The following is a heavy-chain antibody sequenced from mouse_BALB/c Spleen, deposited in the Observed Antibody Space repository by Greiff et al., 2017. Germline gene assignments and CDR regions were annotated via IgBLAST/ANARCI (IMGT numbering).Heavy chain of an antibody. J-gene: IGHJ3*01. Sequence: EVKLEESGGGLVQPGGSRKLSCAASGFTFSSFGMHWVRQAPEKGLEWVAYISSGSSTIYYADTVKGRFTISRDNPKNTLFLQMTSLRSEDTAMYYCARSGGSSSFAYWGQGTLVTVSA. CDR3: ARSGGSSSFAY. CDR2: ISSGSSTI. V-gene: IGHV5-17*02. CDR1: GFTFSSFG. D-gene: IGHD1-1*01.